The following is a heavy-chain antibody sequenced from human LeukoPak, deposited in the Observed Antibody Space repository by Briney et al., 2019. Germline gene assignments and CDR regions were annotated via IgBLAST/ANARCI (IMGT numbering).Heavy chain of an antibody. J-gene: IGHJ4*02. CDR3: ARDRRYFDWLGGYDY. CDR1: GFTFSNYG. Sequence: GKSLRLSCAASGFTFSNYGMHWVRQAPGKGLEWVAVISYDGSNIYYVDSVKGRFTISRDNSKNTLYLQMNSLKAEDTAVYYCARDRRYFDWLGGYDYWGQGTLVTVSS. D-gene: IGHD3-9*01. CDR2: ISYDGSNI. V-gene: IGHV3-30*03.